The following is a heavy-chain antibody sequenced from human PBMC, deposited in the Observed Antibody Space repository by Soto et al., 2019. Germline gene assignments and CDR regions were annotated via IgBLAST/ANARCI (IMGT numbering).Heavy chain of an antibody. CDR1: GGTFSSYA. V-gene: IGHV1-69*13. J-gene: IGHJ6*02. CDR3: ARHRKDGGSGSYYLGFYYYGMDV. Sequence: VKFSCKASGGTFSSYAISWVRQAPGQGLEWMGGIIPIFGTANYAQKFQGRVTITADKSISTAYLQWSSLKASDTAMYYCARHRKDGGSGSYYLGFYYYGMDVWGQGTTVTVSS. D-gene: IGHD3-10*01. CDR2: IIPIFGTA.